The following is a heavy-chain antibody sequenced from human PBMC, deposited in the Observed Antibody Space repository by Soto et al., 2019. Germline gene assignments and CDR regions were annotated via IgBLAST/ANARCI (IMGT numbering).Heavy chain of an antibody. CDR1: GFTFSSYG. CDR2: ISYDGSNK. D-gene: IGHD6-6*01. CDR3: AKDLYRLVGEWYFDL. Sequence: QVQLVESGGGVVQPGRSLRLSCAASGFTFSSYGMHWVRQAPGKGLEWVAVISYDGSNKYYADSVKGRFTISRDNSKNPLYLQMNSLRAEDTAVYYCAKDLYRLVGEWYFDLWGRGTLVTVSS. V-gene: IGHV3-30*18. J-gene: IGHJ2*01.